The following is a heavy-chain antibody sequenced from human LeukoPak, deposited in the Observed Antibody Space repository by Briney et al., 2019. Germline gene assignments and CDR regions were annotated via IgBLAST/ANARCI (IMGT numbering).Heavy chain of an antibody. CDR1: GDSVSNSIAT. Sequence: SQTLSLTCAISGDSVSNSIATWDWIRQSPSVGLEWLGRTYFMSRWIHDYADSVKSRIVIDADTSNNHFSLLLKSVRPDDTAVYYCARRGHGNYYYDYWGQGTLVTVSS. J-gene: IGHJ4*02. CDR2: TYFMSRWIH. CDR3: ARRGHGNYYYDY. V-gene: IGHV6-1*01. D-gene: IGHD1-14*01.